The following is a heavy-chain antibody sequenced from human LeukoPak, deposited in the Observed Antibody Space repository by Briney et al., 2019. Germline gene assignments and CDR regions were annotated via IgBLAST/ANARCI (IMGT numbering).Heavy chain of an antibody. CDR2: ISSNGGST. CDR1: GCTFSSYA. Sequence: PGGSLRRCCAAYGCTFSSYAMHWVRQAPGKGLEYVSAISSNGGSTYYANSVKGRFTISRDNSKNTLYLQMGSLRAEDMAVYYCARDQVVTADAFDIWGQGTMVTVSS. CDR3: ARDQVVTADAFDI. V-gene: IGHV3-64*01. D-gene: IGHD3-22*01. J-gene: IGHJ3*02.